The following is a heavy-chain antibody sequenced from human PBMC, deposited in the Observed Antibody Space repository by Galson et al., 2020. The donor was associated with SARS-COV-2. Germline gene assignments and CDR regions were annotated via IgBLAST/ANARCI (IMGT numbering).Heavy chain of an antibody. CDR2: IYYIGST. D-gene: IGHD3-3*01. J-gene: IGHJ3*02. V-gene: IGHV4-31*03. CDR1: GGSISSGGYY. Sequence: TLSLTCTVSGGSISSGGYYWSWIRQHPGKGLEWIGYIYYIGSTYYNPSLKSRVTISVDTSKNQFSLKLRSVTAADTAVYYCARASTIFGVVIDAFDIWGQGRMVTVS. CDR3: ARASTIFGVVIDAFDI.